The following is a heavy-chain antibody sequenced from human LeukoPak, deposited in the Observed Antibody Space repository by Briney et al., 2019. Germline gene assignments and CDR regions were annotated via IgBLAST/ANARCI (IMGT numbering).Heavy chain of an antibody. J-gene: IGHJ4*02. CDR3: AGVSSRRYPPYYFDY. CDR2: INHSGST. CDR1: GGSFSGYY. D-gene: IGHD1-14*01. Sequence: SETLSLTCAVYGGSFSGYYWSWIRQPPGKGLEWIGEINHSGSTNYNPSLKSRVTISVDTSKNQFSLKLSSVTAADTAVYYCAGVSSRRYPPYYFDYWGQGTLVNVSS. V-gene: IGHV4-34*01.